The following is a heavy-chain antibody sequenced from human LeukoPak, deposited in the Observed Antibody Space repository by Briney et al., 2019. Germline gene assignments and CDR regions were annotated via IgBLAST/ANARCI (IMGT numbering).Heavy chain of an antibody. D-gene: IGHD2-15*01. V-gene: IGHV3-66*01. Sequence: GGSQRLSCEASGLTFSSYWMSWVRQAPGKGLEWVSVIYSGGSTYYADSVKGRFTISRDNSKNTLYLQMNSLRAEDTAVYYCARDGMGYCSGGSCAHFDYWGQGTLVTVSS. CDR2: IYSGGST. J-gene: IGHJ4*02. CDR3: ARDGMGYCSGGSCAHFDY. CDR1: GLTFSSYW.